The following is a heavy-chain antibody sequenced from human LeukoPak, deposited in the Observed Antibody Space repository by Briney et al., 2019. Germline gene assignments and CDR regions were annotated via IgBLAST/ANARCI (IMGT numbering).Heavy chain of an antibody. D-gene: IGHD1-26*01. CDR2: IYHTGST. J-gene: IGHJ4*02. Sequence: SETLSLTCSVSGGPITEYYWSWIRQPPRKGLEWIGYIYHTGSTNYSPSLKSRLTMSVDASRNQFSLKLVSVTAADTGVYYCARDRGTTGYYYLDSWGQGILVTVSS. CDR3: ARDRGTTGYYYLDS. V-gene: IGHV4-59*01. CDR1: GGPITEYY.